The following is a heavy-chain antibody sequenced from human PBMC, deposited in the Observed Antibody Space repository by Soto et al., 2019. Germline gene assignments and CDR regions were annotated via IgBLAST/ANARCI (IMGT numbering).Heavy chain of an antibody. J-gene: IGHJ6*02. CDR1: GFTFSIYG. D-gene: IGHD3-10*01. CDR3: AKARSVGRITMVRGVITKELYYYYGMDV. V-gene: IGHV3-30*18. CDR2: ISYDGSNK. Sequence: GGSLRLSCAASGFTFSIYGMHWFRQAPGKGLEWVAVISYDGSNKYYADSVKGRFTISRDNSKNTLYLQMNSLRAEDTAVYYCAKARSVGRITMVRGVITKELYYYYGMDVWGQGTTVTVSS.